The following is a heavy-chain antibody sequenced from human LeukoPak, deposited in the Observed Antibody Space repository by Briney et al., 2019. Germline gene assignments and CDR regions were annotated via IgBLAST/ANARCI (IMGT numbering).Heavy chain of an antibody. CDR2: INHSGST. Sequence: SETLSLTCAVYGGSFSGYYWSWIRQPPGKGLEWIGEINHSGSTNYNPSLKSRVIISVDTSKNQFSLKLSSVTAADTAVYYCARARSGDDNDYWGQGTLVTVSS. D-gene: IGHD3-10*01. CDR3: ARARSGDDNDY. J-gene: IGHJ4*02. CDR1: GGSFSGYY. V-gene: IGHV4-34*01.